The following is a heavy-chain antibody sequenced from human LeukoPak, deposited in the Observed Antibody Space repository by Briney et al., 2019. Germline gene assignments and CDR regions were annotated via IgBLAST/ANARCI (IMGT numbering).Heavy chain of an antibody. J-gene: IGHJ4*02. CDR1: GYTFTSYY. CDR2: INPSGGST. CDR3: ATELGMRKDFDY. D-gene: IGHD7-27*01. V-gene: IGHV1-46*01. Sequence: ASVKVSCKASGYTFTSYYMHWVRQAPGQGLEWMGIINPSGGSTSYAQKFQGRVTMTGDTSTSTVYMELSSLRSEDTAVYYCATELGMRKDFDYWGQGTLVTVSS.